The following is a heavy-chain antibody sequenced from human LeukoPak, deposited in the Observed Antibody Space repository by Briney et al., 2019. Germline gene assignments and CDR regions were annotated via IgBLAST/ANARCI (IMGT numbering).Heavy chain of an antibody. CDR1: GFTFSNYP. V-gene: IGHV3-64*01. CDR2: ISSNGDVT. D-gene: IGHD3-22*01. Sequence: GGSLRLSCAASGFTFSNYPIRWVRQAPGKGLEYVSAISSNGDVTYYANSVKGRFTISRDDSKNTLYLQMGSLRPEDMAVYYCARESSGYHDYWGQGTLVTVSS. J-gene: IGHJ4*02. CDR3: ARESSGYHDY.